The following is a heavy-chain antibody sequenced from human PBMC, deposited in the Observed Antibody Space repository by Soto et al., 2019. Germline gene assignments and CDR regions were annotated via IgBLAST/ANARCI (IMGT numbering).Heavy chain of an antibody. CDR2: IYARGST. CDR1: GDSISSGAYS. V-gene: IGHV4-30-2*01. D-gene: IGHD4-17*01. J-gene: IGHJ5*02. CDR3: ARTLDYGGSAGSNWFDP. Sequence: HLPLQESGSGLVRPSQTLSLTCAVSGDSISSGAYSWSWIRQPPGKGLEWIGYIYARGSTYYNPSLKSRVTMSVDRSKNQFSLNLSSVTAADTAVYFCARTLDYGGSAGSNWFDPWGQGTLVTVSS.